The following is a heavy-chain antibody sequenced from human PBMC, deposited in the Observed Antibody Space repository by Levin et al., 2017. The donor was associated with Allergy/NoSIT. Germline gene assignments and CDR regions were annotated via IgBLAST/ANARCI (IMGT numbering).Heavy chain of an antibody. D-gene: IGHD4-17*01. CDR1: GFSFSNAW. V-gene: IGHV3-15*07. Sequence: GGSLRLSCAASGFSFSNAWMNWVRQTPGKGLEWVGRIKSKIDGGTTDYAAPVKDRFIISRDDSKNTLFLPMNNLKTEDTAVYYCTAEHDYGDYTNCYESWGQGTLVTVSS. J-gene: IGHJ5*01. CDR2: IKSKIDGGTT. CDR3: TAEHDYGDYTNCYES.